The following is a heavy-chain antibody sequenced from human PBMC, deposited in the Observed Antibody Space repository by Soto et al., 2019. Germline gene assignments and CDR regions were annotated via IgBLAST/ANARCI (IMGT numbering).Heavy chain of an antibody. CDR2: INHSGST. CDR3: GREGGETWDYEAS. J-gene: IGHJ5*02. Sequence: SETLSLTCAVYVGSFSGYYGSWIRQPPGKGLEWIGEINHSGSTNYNPSLKSRVTISVDTSKNQFSLKLSSVTAADSAVYHCGREGGETWDYEASWGQGTPVTVSS. CDR1: VGSFSGYY. D-gene: IGHD1-7*01. V-gene: IGHV4-34*01.